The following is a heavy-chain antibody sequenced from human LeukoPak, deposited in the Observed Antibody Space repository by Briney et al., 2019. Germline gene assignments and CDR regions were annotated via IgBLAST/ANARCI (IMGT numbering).Heavy chain of an antibody. D-gene: IGHD3-22*01. Sequence: GGSLRLSCAASGFTFDDYGMSWVRQAPGKGLEWVSGINWNGGSTGYADSVKGRFTISRDNAKNSLYLQMNSLRAEDTAVYYCARANRGYYYDSSGYYFDYWGQGTLVTVSS. CDR1: GFTFDDYG. CDR2: INWNGGST. J-gene: IGHJ4*02. CDR3: ARANRGYYYDSSGYYFDY. V-gene: IGHV3-20*04.